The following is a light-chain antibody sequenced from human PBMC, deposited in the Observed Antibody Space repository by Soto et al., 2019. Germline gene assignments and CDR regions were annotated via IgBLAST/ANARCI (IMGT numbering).Light chain of an antibody. Sequence: EVVMTQSPATVSVFPGEGVTLSCRPSQTISTDLAWYQQKPGQAPRLLIYGASTRATGVPDRFSGGGSGTEFTLTISSLQSEDFAFYYCQQNNKWPPVTFGGGTKVEIK. CDR2: GAS. J-gene: IGKJ4*01. CDR3: QQNNKWPPVT. V-gene: IGKV3-15*01. CDR1: QTISTD.